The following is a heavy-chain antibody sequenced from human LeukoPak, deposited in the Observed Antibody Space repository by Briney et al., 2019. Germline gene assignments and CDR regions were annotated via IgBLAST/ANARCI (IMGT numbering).Heavy chain of an antibody. Sequence: GRSLRLSCAASGFTFSSYGMHWVRQAPGKGLEWVAVISYDGSNKYYADSVKGRFTISRDNSKNTLYLQMNSLRAEDTAVYYCAKRTYSSSWYGTGWGQGTLVTVSS. CDR3: AKRTYSSSWYGTG. D-gene: IGHD6-13*01. CDR1: GFTFSSYG. J-gene: IGHJ4*02. CDR2: ISYDGSNK. V-gene: IGHV3-30*18.